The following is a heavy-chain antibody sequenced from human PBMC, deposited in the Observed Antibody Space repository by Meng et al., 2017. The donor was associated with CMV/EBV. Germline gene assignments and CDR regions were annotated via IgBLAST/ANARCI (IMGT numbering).Heavy chain of an antibody. CDR2: INHSGST. CDR1: GGSFSGYY. CDR3: AMIEGITMVRGLYSGREFDY. V-gene: IGHV4-34*01. J-gene: IGHJ4*02. D-gene: IGHD3-10*01. Sequence: QVPLQQWGAGLLKPSATLSLPCAVYGGSFSGYYWSWIRQPPGKGLEWIGEINHSGSTNYNPSLKSRVTISVDTSKNQFSLKLSSVTAADTAVYYCAMIEGITMVRGLYSGREFDYWGQGTLVTVSS.